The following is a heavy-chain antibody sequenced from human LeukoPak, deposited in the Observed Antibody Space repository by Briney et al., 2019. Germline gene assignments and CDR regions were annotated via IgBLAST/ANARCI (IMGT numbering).Heavy chain of an antibody. J-gene: IGHJ2*01. D-gene: IGHD6-19*01. V-gene: IGHV1-69*06. CDR1: GGTFSSYA. Sequence: SVKVSFKASGGTFSSYAISWVRQAPGQGLEWMGGIIPIFGTANYAQKFQGRVTITADKSTSTAYMGLSSLRSEDTAVYYCARGGVAGTWYFDLWGRGTLVTVSS. CDR2: IIPIFGTA. CDR3: ARGGVAGTWYFDL.